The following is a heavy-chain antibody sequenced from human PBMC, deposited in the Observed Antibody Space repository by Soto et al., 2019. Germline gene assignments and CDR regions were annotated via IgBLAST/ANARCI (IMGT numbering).Heavy chain of an antibody. V-gene: IGHV4-4*02. Sequence: PSETLSLTCAVSGGSITSTNWWSWVRQPPGKGLEWIGGIYHSGSTNYNPSLKSRVTISVDKSKNQFSLNLSSVTAADTAVYYCVANGCYSLDYWGQGALVTVSS. CDR3: VANGCYSLDY. CDR2: IYHSGST. D-gene: IGHD3-3*01. CDR1: GGSITSTNW. J-gene: IGHJ4*02.